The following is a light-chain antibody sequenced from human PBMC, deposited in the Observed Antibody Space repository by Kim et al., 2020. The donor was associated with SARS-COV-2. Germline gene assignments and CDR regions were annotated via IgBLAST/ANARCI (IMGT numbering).Light chain of an antibody. CDR3: SAWDSSLSALV. J-gene: IGLJ3*02. CDR1: SNNVGNQG. CDR2: RKN. V-gene: IGLV10-54*01. Sequence: QAGLTQPPSVSKGLRQTATLTCTGNSNNVGNQGAAWLQQHQGHPPKLLSYRKNNRPSGISERFSASRSGNTASLTITGLQPEDEADYYCSAWDSSLSALVFGGGTQLTVL.